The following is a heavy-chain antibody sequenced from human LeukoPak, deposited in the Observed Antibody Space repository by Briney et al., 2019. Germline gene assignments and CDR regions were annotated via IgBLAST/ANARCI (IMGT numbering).Heavy chain of an antibody. V-gene: IGHV3-21*04. Sequence: GRSLRLSCAASGFTFDDYAMHWVRQAPGKGLEWVSSISSSSSYIYYADSVKGRFTISRDNAKNSLYLQMNSLRAEDTAIYYCVRDRGTYRPIDYWGQGTLVTVSS. CDR3: VRDRGTYRPIDY. CDR2: ISSSSSYI. D-gene: IGHD1-26*01. CDR1: GFTFDDYA. J-gene: IGHJ4*02.